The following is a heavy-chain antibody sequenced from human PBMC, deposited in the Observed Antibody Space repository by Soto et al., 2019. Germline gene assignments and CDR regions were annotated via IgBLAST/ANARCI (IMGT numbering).Heavy chain of an antibody. D-gene: IGHD1-1*01. V-gene: IGHV3-30*03. J-gene: IGHJ4*02. Sequence: GGSLRLSCAASGFTFSSYTMHWVRQAPGEGLEWVAVISYDGNNKFYADSVKGRFTISRDSSSQTLYLQMNSLRPDDAAMYYCARDGVSSTDYTWNYGTYFDYWGPGALVTVSS. CDR3: ARDGVSSTDYTWNYGTYFDY. CDR1: GFTFSSYT. CDR2: ISYDGNNK.